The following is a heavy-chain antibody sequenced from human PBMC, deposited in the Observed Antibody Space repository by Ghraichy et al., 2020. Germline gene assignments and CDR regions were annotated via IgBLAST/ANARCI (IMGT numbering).Heavy chain of an antibody. D-gene: IGHD3-16*01. Sequence: LSLTCAASGFNFNTYWMHWVRQAPGKGLVWVSRISSDGSRTNYADSVKGRFTISRDNAKNTLYLQMNSLRADDTAVYYCSRVWESTWTPDFDYWGQGTLVTVSS. CDR3: SRVWESTWTPDFDY. J-gene: IGHJ4*02. CDR1: GFNFNTYW. CDR2: ISSDGSRT. V-gene: IGHV3-74*01.